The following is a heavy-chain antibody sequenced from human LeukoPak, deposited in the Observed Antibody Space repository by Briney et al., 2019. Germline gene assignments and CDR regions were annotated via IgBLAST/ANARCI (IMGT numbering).Heavy chain of an antibody. CDR2: MNPNSGNT. D-gene: IGHD3-3*01. CDR3: AREGGNDFWSGYYRGDNWFDP. J-gene: IGHJ5*02. Sequence: ASVKVSCKASGYTFTSYDINWVRQATGQGLEWMGWMNPNSGNTGYAQKFQGRVTMTRDTSISTAYMELSRLRSDDTAVYYCAREGGNDFWSGYYRGDNWFDPWGQGTLVTVSS. V-gene: IGHV1-8*01. CDR1: GYTFTSYD.